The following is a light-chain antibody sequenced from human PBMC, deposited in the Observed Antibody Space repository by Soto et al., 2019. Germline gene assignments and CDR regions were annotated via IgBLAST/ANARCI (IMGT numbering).Light chain of an antibody. V-gene: IGKV1-33*01. Sequence: DIRLTKSPSSLSASVGDRVTITCQASQDIVKSLNWYQQKPRSAPNLLIYDASNLQTGVPSRLSGSGSGTDFTIPITSLQHEDFETYYSQQFDNLPYTFGQGTKLQIK. J-gene: IGKJ2*01. CDR2: DAS. CDR1: QDIVKS. CDR3: QQFDNLPYT.